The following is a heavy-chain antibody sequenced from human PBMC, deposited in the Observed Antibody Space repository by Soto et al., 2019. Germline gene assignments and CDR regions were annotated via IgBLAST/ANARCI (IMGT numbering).Heavy chain of an antibody. CDR1: GFTFSSYA. V-gene: IGHV3-30-3*01. J-gene: IGHJ4*02. D-gene: IGHD2-2*01. Sequence: GGSLRLSCAASGFTFSSYAMHWVRQAPGKGLEWVAVISYDGSNKYYADSVKGRFTISRGNSKNTLYLQMNSLRAEDTAVYYCARPIEVVPAATDYWGQGTLVTVSS. CDR2: ISYDGSNK. CDR3: ARPIEVVPAATDY.